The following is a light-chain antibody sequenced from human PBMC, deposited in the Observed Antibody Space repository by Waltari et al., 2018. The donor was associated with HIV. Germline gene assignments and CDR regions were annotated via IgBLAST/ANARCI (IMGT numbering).Light chain of an antibody. J-gene: IGLJ3*02. Sequence: QSVLTQPPSASGTPGQRVTISCSGSSSNIGSNNVNWYQQLPGTAPKLLIYSNYHRPSGVPDRFSGSKSGTSASLAISGLQSEDEADYYCATWDDSLNGRVFGGGTKLTVL. CDR2: SNY. CDR3: ATWDDSLNGRV. CDR1: SSNIGSNN. V-gene: IGLV1-44*01.